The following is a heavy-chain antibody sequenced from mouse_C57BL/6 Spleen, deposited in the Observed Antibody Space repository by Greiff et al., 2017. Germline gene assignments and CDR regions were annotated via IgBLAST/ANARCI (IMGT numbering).Heavy chain of an antibody. CDR1: GYTFTDYE. D-gene: IGHD1-1*01. CDR2: IDPETGGT. Sequence: QVQLQQSGAELVRPGASVTLSCKASGYTFTDYEMHWVKQTPVHGLEWIGAIDPETGGTAYNQKFKGKAILTADKSSSTAYMELRSLTSEDSAVYYSTRITTPHWYFEVWGTGTTVTVSS. J-gene: IGHJ1*03. CDR3: TRITTPHWYFEV. V-gene: IGHV1-15*01.